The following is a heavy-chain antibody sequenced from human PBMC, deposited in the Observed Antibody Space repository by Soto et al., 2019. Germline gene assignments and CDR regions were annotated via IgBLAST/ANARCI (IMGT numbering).Heavy chain of an antibody. J-gene: IGHJ6*02. Sequence: GTSVKVSCKASGYTFTSYAMHCVRQAPGQRLEWMGWINAGNGNTKYSQKFQGRVTITRDTSASTAYMELSSLRSEDTAVYYCARDHAVVVVDAYYYGMEVWGQGTTVTVSS. CDR3: ARDHAVVVVDAYYYGMEV. CDR1: GYTFTSYA. D-gene: IGHD2-15*01. CDR2: INAGNGNT. V-gene: IGHV1-3*01.